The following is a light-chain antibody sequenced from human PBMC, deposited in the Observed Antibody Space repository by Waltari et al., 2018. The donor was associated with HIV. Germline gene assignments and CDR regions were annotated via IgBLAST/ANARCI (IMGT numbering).Light chain of an antibody. CDR1: GAEVGAYNY. J-gene: IGLJ2*01. Sequence: QSALTQPASVSGSPGQSINISCAGTGAEVGAYNYVAWYQKLPANVPKLIIYYVASRPSGVSDRFSGSKSGNTASLTISGLQAEDAGDYYCSSYTTFNTIIFGGGTKLTVL. CDR3: SSYTTFNTII. V-gene: IGLV2-14*03. CDR2: YVA.